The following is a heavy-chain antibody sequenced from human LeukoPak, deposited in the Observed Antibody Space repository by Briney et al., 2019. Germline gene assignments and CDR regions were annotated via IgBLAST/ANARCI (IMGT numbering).Heavy chain of an antibody. D-gene: IGHD5-24*01. CDR3: ARVYNSPYYYYYYMDV. V-gene: IGHV4-61*01. Sequence: SETLSLTCTVSGGSISSSSYYWSWIRQPPGKGLEWIGYIYYSGSTNYNPSLKSRVTISVDTSKNQFSLKLSSVTAADTAVYYCARVYNSPYYYYYYMDVWGKGTTVTISS. J-gene: IGHJ6*03. CDR1: GGSISSSSYY. CDR2: IYYSGST.